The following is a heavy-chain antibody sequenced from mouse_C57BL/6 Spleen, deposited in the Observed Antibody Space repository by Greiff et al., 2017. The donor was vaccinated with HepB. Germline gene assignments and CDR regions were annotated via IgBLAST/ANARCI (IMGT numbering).Heavy chain of an antibody. CDR2: ISDGGSYT. J-gene: IGHJ3*01. V-gene: IGHV5-4*01. CDR3: ARDLGWLPSWFAY. D-gene: IGHD2-2*01. Sequence: EVKLMESGGGLVKPGGSLKLSCAASGFTFSSYAMSWVRQTPEKRLEWVATISDGGSYTYYPDNVKGRFTISRDNAKNNLYLQMSHLKSEDTAMYYCARDLGWLPSWFAYWGQGTLVTVSA. CDR1: GFTFSSYA.